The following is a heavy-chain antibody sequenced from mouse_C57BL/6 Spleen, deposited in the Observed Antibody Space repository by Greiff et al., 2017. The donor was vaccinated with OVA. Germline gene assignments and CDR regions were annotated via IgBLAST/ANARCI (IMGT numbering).Heavy chain of an antibody. CDR3: AKPYYCGSSCDAMDY. CDR2: IWGDGSS. CDR1: GFSLTSYG. J-gene: IGHJ4*01. Sequence: VKLVESGPGLVAPSQSLSISCTVSGFSLTSYGVSWVRQPPGKGLEWLGVIWGDGSSNYHSALISRLSTITVNSKSQVFLILNSLLTDDTATYYCAKPYYCGSSCDAMDYWGQGTSVTGSA. V-gene: IGHV2-3*01. D-gene: IGHD1-1*01.